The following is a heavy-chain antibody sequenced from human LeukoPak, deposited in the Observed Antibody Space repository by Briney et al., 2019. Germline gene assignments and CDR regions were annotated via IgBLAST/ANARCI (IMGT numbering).Heavy chain of an antibody. Sequence: SVKVSCKASGGTFSSYTISWVRQAPGQGLEWMGRIIPILGIANYAQKFQGRVTITADKSTSTAYMELSGLRSEDTAVYYCARDPEGDYYDSSGYSHYWGQGTLVTVSS. CDR1: GGTFSSYT. V-gene: IGHV1-69*04. J-gene: IGHJ4*02. D-gene: IGHD3-22*01. CDR3: ARDPEGDYYDSSGYSHY. CDR2: IIPILGIA.